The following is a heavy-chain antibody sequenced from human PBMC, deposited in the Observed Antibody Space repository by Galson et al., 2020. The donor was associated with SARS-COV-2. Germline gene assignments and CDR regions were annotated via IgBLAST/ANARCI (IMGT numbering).Heavy chain of an antibody. CDR3: ARTPGGAVVSFDY. CDR1: GFSLNTGGMR. CDR2: IDWGDDT. D-gene: IGHD3-16*01. V-gene: IGHV2-70*13. J-gene: IGHJ4*02. Sequence: SGPTLVKPTQTLTLTCTFSGFSLNTGGMRVSWIRQPPGNALEWLALIDWGDDTYYNTSLKTRLTISKDTSKNQVVLTMTDMDPVDTATYYCARTPGGAVVSFDYWGQGTLVTVSS.